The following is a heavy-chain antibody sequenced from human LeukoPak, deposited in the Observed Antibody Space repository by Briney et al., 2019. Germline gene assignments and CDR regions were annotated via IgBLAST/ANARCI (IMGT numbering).Heavy chain of an antibody. J-gene: IGHJ3*02. CDR3: ARDHGYSSSHTI. D-gene: IGHD6-13*01. Sequence: PGGSLRLSCAASRFTFSSYSMNWVRQAPGKGLEWVSYISSSSSTIYYADSVKGRFTISRDNAKNSLYLQMNSLRAEDTAVYYCARDHGYSSSHTIWGQGTMVTVSS. CDR2: ISSSSSTI. CDR1: RFTFSSYS. V-gene: IGHV3-48*04.